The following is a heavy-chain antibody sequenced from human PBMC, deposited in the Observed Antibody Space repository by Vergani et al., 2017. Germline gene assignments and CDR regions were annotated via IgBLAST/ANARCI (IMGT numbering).Heavy chain of an antibody. CDR1: GFSVSNYG. Sequence: QVQLVESGGGVVQPGGSLRLPCVASGFSVSNYGTHWVRQTPGKGLEWVAFIQYDGSDIFYADFVEGRFTISRDNSKNSLYLQMRSLRFDDTAVYYCANEGSANRIRGWLDHWGQGALVTVSS. CDR3: ANEGSANRIRGWLDH. CDR2: IQYDGSDI. J-gene: IGHJ4*02. V-gene: IGHV3-30*02. D-gene: IGHD3-10*01.